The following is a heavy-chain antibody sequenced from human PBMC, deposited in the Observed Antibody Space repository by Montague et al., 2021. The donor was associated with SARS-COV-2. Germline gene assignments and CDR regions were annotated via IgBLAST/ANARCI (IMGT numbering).Heavy chain of an antibody. Sequence: SETLSLTCSVSGGSISGYYWSWIRQPPGKGLEWIGHIYNSGSINYNPSLKSRLTISVDTSKNQFSLKLSSVTAADTAVYYCAGGYRWAMEVWGQGTTVTVSS. J-gene: IGHJ6*02. D-gene: IGHD3-16*02. CDR3: AGGYRWAMEV. V-gene: IGHV4-59*08. CDR2: IYNSGSI. CDR1: GGSISGYY.